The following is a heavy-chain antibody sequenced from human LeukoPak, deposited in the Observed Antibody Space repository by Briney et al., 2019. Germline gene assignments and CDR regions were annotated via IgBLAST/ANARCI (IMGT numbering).Heavy chain of an antibody. CDR1: GFTVSSNY. CDR3: ARDKSGYVDY. CDR2: IYSGGST. Sequence: GGSLRLSCAASGFTVSSNYMSWVRQAPGKGLEWVSVIYSGGSTFYADSVKGRFTISRDNSKNTLYLQMNSLRAEDTAVYYCARDKSGYVDYWGQGTLVTVSS. V-gene: IGHV3-53*01. J-gene: IGHJ4*02. D-gene: IGHD3-10*01.